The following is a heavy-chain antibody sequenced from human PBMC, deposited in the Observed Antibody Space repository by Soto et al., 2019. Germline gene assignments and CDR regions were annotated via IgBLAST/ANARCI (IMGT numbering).Heavy chain of an antibody. J-gene: IGHJ5*02. CDR1: GGTFSSYA. V-gene: IGHV1-69*06. Sequence: QVQLVQSGAEVKKPGSSVKVSCKASGGTFSSYAISWVRQAPGQGLEWMGGIIPIFGTANYAQKFQGSVTITADKSTSTAYMELSSLRSEDTAVYYCARSGYDSSGYYLPFNWFVPGGQGTLVTVSS. CDR2: IIPIFGTA. CDR3: ARSGYDSSGYYLPFNWFVP. D-gene: IGHD3-22*01.